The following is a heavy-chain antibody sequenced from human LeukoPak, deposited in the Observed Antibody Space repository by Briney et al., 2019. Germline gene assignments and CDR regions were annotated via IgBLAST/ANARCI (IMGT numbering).Heavy chain of an antibody. CDR3: ARVSSGYYGYYMDV. CDR2: ISSSSSYI. Sequence: ETLSLTCAVYGGSFSGYYWSWIRQPPGKGLEWVSSISSSSSYIYYADSVKGRFTISRDNAKNSLYLQMNSLRAEDTAVYYCARVSSGYYGYYMDVWGKGTTVTVSS. J-gene: IGHJ6*03. D-gene: IGHD3-22*01. V-gene: IGHV3-21*01. CDR1: GGSFSGYY.